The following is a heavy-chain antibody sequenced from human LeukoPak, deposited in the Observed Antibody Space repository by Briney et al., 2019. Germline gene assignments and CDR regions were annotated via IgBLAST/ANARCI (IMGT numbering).Heavy chain of an antibody. CDR3: SNSYCGGDCYSGGYFDY. CDR1: GFTFVDYA. Sequence: GSLRLSCSTSGFTFVDYAMGWFRQAPGKGLDWLGFIKSKAYGRTTEYAASEKGRLTISRDDSKRIAYLQMNSLKTEDTAVYYCSNSYCGGDCYSGGYFDYWGQGTLVTVSS. J-gene: IGHJ4*02. V-gene: IGHV3-49*03. CDR2: IKSKAYGRTT. D-gene: IGHD2-21*02.